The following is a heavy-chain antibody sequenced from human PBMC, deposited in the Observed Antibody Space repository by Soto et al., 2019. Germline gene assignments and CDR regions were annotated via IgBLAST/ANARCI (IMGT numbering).Heavy chain of an antibody. CDR2: IYWDDDK. J-gene: IGHJ4*02. V-gene: IGHV2-5*02. D-gene: IGHD3-10*01. CDR1: GFSLSTSGVG. CDR3: AHGELWFGEEAGGFDY. Sequence: QITLKESGPTLVKPTQTLTLTCTFSGFSLSTSGVGVGWIRQPPGKALEWLALIYWDDDKRYSPSLKSRLTITKDTSKNQVVLTMTNMDPVDTATYYCAHGELWFGEEAGGFDYWGQGTLVTVSS.